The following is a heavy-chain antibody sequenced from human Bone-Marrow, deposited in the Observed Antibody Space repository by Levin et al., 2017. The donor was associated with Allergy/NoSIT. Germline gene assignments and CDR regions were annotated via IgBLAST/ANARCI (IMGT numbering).Heavy chain of an antibody. CDR1: GFTFSRYW. J-gene: IGHJ4*02. V-gene: IGHV3-74*01. CDR3: ARVSNRGMEGGTTSCYRGSFDY. Sequence: PGGSLRLSCVVSGFTFSRYWMHWVSQAPGKGLVWVARINSDGTSTICADSVKDRFTISRDNAKHTLYLQLDSLTAEDTAVYFCARVSNRGMEGGTTSCYRGSFDYWGQGTLVTV. CDR2: INSDGTST. D-gene: IGHD2-2*01.